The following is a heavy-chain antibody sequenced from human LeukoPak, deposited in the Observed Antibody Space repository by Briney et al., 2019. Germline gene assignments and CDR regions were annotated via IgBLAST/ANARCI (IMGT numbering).Heavy chain of an antibody. CDR1: GFTFTDYY. Sequence: GGSLRLSCAASGFTFTDYYMSWVRQAPGKGLEWVSYISSTGSTMYYADSVKGRFTISRDNAKNSLYLQMNSLRAEDTAVYYCARDPTPYYDILTGFDPWGQGTLVTVSS. V-gene: IGHV3-11*01. D-gene: IGHD3-9*01. J-gene: IGHJ5*02. CDR2: ISSTGSTM. CDR3: ARDPTPYYDILTGFDP.